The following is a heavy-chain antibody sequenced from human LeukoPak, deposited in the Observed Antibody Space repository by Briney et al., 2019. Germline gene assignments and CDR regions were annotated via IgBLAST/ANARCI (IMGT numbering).Heavy chain of an antibody. CDR2: NYHGGST. J-gene: IGHJ5*02. Sequence: SETLSLTCTVSGFSISSDYYWGWIRQPPGKGLEWIGTNYHGGSTYYNPSLKSRVTISVDTSKNHFSLKLRSVTAADTAVYYCARGRSSWFELWGQGTLVTVSS. V-gene: IGHV4-38-2*02. D-gene: IGHD1-26*01. CDR3: ARGRSSWFEL. CDR1: GFSISSDYY.